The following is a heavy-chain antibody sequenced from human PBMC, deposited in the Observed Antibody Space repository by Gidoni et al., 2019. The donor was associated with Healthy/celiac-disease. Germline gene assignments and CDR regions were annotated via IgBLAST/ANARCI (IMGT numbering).Heavy chain of an antibody. D-gene: IGHD4-17*01. CDR2: INHSGST. CDR3: ARVPKRFLYGDYFDY. Sequence: SLTSGVSGGSFSGYYWSWIRQPPGKGLEWIGEINHSGSTNYNPSLKSRVTISVDTSKNQFSLQLSSLTAADTAVYYCARVPKRFLYGDYFDYWGQGTLVTVSS. V-gene: IGHV4-34*01. CDR1: GGSFSGYY. J-gene: IGHJ4*02.